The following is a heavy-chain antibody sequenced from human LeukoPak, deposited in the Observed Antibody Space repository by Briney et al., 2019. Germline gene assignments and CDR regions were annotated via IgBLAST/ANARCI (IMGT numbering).Heavy chain of an antibody. CDR3: ASPLGYCSSTNCYGDY. Sequence: SETPSLTCTVSGGSISSSSYYWVWIRQPPGKGLEWIGSIYYSGNTYYNPSLKSRVTISVDTSKNQFSLMLSSVTAADTAVYYCASPLGYCSSTNCYGDYWGQGTLVTVSS. D-gene: IGHD2-2*01. J-gene: IGHJ4*02. V-gene: IGHV4-39*01. CDR1: GGSISSSSYY. CDR2: IYYSGNT.